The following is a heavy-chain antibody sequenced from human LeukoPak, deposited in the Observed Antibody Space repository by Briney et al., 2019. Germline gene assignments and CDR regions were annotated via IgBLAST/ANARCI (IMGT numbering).Heavy chain of an antibody. CDR2: FSAAGT. D-gene: IGHD6-19*01. V-gene: IGHV3-23*01. J-gene: IGHJ4*02. CDR1: GFPFRNYA. CDR3: AKDRVRDNGWDIDY. Sequence: PGGSLRLSCVGPGFPFRNYAMNSVRQAPGKGLGWVSGFSAAGTYYADSVKGRFTTSRDDSKNTIYLQMNSLTAEDTGVYYCAKDRVRDNGWDIDYWGQGTLVTVSS.